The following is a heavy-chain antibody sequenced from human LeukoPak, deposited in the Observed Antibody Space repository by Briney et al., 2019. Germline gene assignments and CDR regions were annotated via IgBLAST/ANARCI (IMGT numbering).Heavy chain of an antibody. CDR2: ISSSSSTI. CDR1: GFTFSSYS. Sequence: PGGSLRLSCAASGFTFSSYSMNWVRQAPGKGLEWVSYISSSSSTIYYADSVKGRFTISRDNAKNSLYLQMNSLRAEDTAVYYCARRRTYYYGSGVFDYWGQGTLVTVSS. CDR3: ARRRTYYYGSGVFDY. V-gene: IGHV3-48*04. D-gene: IGHD3-10*01. J-gene: IGHJ4*02.